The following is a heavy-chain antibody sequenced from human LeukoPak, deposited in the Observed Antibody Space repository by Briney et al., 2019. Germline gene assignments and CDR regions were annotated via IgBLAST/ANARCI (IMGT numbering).Heavy chain of an antibody. CDR1: GYTFTGYY. Sequence: ASVKVSCKASGYTFTGYYMHWVRQAPGQGLEWMGWINPNSGGTNYAQKFQGRVTMTRDTSISTAYMELSRLRSDDTAVYYCARQYSRQENWSDPWGQGTLVTVSS. V-gene: IGHV1-2*02. J-gene: IGHJ5*02. CDR2: INPNSGGT. D-gene: IGHD6-6*01. CDR3: ARQYSRQENWSDP.